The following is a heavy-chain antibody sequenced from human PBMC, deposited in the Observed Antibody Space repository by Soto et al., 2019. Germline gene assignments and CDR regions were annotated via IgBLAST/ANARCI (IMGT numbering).Heavy chain of an antibody. J-gene: IGHJ4*02. D-gene: IGHD2-8*01. CDR2: IFGSGGGI. Sequence: GEGLEWVSGIFGSGGGISYADSVKGRFTISRDNSNNMLYLQMHSLRAEDTAVYYCTRDRHPDGRWPFDHWGQGTLVTGSS. CDR3: TRDRHPDGRWPFDH. V-gene: IGHV3-23*01.